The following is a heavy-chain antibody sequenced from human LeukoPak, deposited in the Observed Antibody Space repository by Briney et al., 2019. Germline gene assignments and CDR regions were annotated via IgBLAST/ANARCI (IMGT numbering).Heavy chain of an antibody. Sequence: ASVKVSCKASGYTFTCYYMHWVRQAPGQGLEWRGWINPNSGGTNYAQKFQGWVTMTRDTSISTAYMELSRLRSDDTAVYYCARWYYDILTGLYYFDYWGQGTLVTVSS. CDR3: ARWYYDILTGLYYFDY. J-gene: IGHJ4*02. CDR2: INPNSGGT. CDR1: GYTFTCYY. D-gene: IGHD3-9*01. V-gene: IGHV1-2*04.